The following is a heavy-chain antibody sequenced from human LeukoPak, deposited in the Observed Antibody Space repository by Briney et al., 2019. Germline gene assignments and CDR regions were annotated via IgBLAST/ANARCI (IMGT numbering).Heavy chain of an antibody. Sequence: ASVKVSCKASGYTFTSYDINWVRQATGQGLEWMGWMNPNSGNTGYAQKFQGRVTMTRNTSISTAYMELCSLRSEDTAVYYCARDAKCYDFCRYYYYMDVWGKGTTVTVSS. CDR1: GYTFTSYD. V-gene: IGHV1-8*01. CDR2: MNPNSGNT. CDR3: ARDAKCYDFCRYYYYMDV. J-gene: IGHJ6*03. D-gene: IGHD3-3*01.